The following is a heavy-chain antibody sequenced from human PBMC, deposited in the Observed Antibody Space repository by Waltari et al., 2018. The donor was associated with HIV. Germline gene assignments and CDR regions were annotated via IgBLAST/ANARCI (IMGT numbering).Heavy chain of an antibody. D-gene: IGHD5-18*01. Sequence: QVKLQESGPGLVKPSETLSLACAVSGYSISSGWYWGWIRQPPGKGLEWIASFYRSGGTYYNPSLKSRVTISLDASKNQFSLKLSSVTAADTALYYCATSKAMVMFDYWGLGALVTVSS. J-gene: IGHJ4*02. CDR3: ATSKAMVMFDY. CDR1: GYSISSGWY. CDR2: FYRSGGT. V-gene: IGHV4-38-2*01.